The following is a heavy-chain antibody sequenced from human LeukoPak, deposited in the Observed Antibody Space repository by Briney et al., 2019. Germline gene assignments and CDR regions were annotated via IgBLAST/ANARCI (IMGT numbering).Heavy chain of an antibody. CDR2: ISYDGSNK. CDR3: AKDMATVTEYYFDY. CDR1: GFTFSSYA. V-gene: IGHV3-30*01. Sequence: PGGSLRLSCAASGFTFSSYAMHWVRQAPGKGLEWVAVISYDGSNKYYADSVKGRFTISRDNSKNTLYLQMNSLRAEDTAVYYCAKDMATVTEYYFDYWGQGTLVTVSS. J-gene: IGHJ4*02. D-gene: IGHD4-17*01.